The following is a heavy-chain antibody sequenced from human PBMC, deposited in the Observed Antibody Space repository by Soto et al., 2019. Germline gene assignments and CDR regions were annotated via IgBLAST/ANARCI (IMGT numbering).Heavy chain of an antibody. CDR2: ISGSGGTT. D-gene: IGHD2-2*02. J-gene: IGHJ5*02. Sequence: LRLSCATSGFTFSSNAMSWVRQAPGKGLEWVASISGSGGTTSYADSVKGRFSISRDNSKNTLYLQMNSLRAEDTAVYYCVKDRRDYISNWFDPWGQETLVTVSS. V-gene: IGHV3-23*01. CDR3: VKDRRDYISNWFDP. CDR1: GFTFSSNA.